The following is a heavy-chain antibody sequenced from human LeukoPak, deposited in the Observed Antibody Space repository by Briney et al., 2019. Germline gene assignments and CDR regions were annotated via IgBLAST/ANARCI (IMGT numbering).Heavy chain of an antibody. CDR2: IYYSGST. J-gene: IGHJ4*02. V-gene: IGHV4-59*08. CDR3: ARHKQGQQLVR. Sequence: PSETLSLTCTVSGGSISSYYWSWIRQPPGKGLEWIGYIYYSGSTNYNPSLKSRVNISVDTSKNQFSLKLSSVTAADTAVYYCARHKQGQQLVRWGQGTLVTVSS. CDR1: GGSISSYY. D-gene: IGHD6-13*01.